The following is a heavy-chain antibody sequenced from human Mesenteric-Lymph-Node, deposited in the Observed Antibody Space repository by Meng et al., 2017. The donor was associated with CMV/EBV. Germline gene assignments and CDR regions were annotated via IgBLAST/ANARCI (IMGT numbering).Heavy chain of an antibody. D-gene: IGHD2-2*01. Sequence: ASVKVSCKASGYTFTGYYMHWVRQAPGQGLEWMGWINPNSGGTNFAQKFQGRVTMTRDTSISTAYMELTRLTSDDTAVYYCARAVVPDAAFDPWGQGTLVTVSS. CDR3: ARAVVPDAAFDP. CDR2: INPNSGGT. J-gene: IGHJ5*02. CDR1: GYTFTGYY. V-gene: IGHV1-2*02.